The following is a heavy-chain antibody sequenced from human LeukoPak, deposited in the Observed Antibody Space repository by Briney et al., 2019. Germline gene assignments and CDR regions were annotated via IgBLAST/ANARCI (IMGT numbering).Heavy chain of an antibody. CDR1: GFTFSSYG. Sequence: GGSLRLSCAASGFTFSSYGMHWVRQAPGKGLEWAAFIRYDGSNKYYADSVKGRFTISRDNSKNTLYLQMNSLRAEDTAVYYCARARYYYDSSGYRAVYYFDYWGQGTLVTVSS. V-gene: IGHV3-30*02. CDR3: ARARYYYDSSGYRAVYYFDY. J-gene: IGHJ4*02. D-gene: IGHD3-22*01. CDR2: IRYDGSNK.